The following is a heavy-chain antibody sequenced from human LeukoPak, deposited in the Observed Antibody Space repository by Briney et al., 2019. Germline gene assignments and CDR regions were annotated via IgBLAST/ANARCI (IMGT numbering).Heavy chain of an antibody. CDR3: ARDVGPTAMVTANNYYYGMDV. CDR1: GYIFTDYY. J-gene: IGHJ6*02. CDR2: INPNSGGT. V-gene: IGHV1-2*06. Sequence: ASVTVSFKTSGYIFTDYYIHWVRQAPGQGLEWMGRINPNSGGTNYAQKFQGRVTMTRDTSISTAYMELSRLRSDDTAVYYCARDVGPTAMVTANNYYYGMDVWGQGTTVTVSS. D-gene: IGHD5-18*01.